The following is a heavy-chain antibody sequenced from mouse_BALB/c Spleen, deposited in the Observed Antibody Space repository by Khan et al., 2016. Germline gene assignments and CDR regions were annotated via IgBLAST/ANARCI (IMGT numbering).Heavy chain of an antibody. Sequence: EVELVESGGGLVKPGESLKLSCAASGFTFRNYAMSWVRQTPQKRLEWVASLSTGVNTYYADSVKGRFTISRDNARNILYLQMSNLRSEDTASFYCTREDYGNYGDYFDYWGRGTSHTVSS. CDR2: LSTGVNT. CDR1: GFTFRNYA. V-gene: IGHV5-6-5*01. J-gene: IGHJ2*03. D-gene: IGHD2-1*01. CDR3: TREDYGNYGDYFDY.